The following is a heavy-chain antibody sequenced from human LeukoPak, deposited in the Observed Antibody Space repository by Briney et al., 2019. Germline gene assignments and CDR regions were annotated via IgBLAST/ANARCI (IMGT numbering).Heavy chain of an antibody. D-gene: IGHD2-2*01. CDR3: ARAGREVPAATY. V-gene: IGHV3-21*01. CDR2: ISSSSSYI. Sequence: GSITLYCAASGFTFSSYSMNWVRQAPGKGLEWVSSISSSSSYIYYEDSVKGRFTISRDNAKNSLYLQMNSLRAEDTAVYYCARAGREVPAATYWGQGTLVTVSS. J-gene: IGHJ4*02. CDR1: GFTFSSYS.